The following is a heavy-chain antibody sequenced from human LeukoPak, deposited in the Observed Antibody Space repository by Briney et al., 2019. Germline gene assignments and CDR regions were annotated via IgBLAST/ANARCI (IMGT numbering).Heavy chain of an antibody. CDR2: IYYSGST. CDR3: ARDGYYYDSSGYY. V-gene: IGHV4-39*07. CDR1: GGSISSSSYY. Sequence: SETLSLTCTVSGGSISSSSYYWGWIRQPPGKGLEWIGSIYYSGSTYYNPSLKSRVTISADTSKNQFSLKLSSVTAADTAVYYCARDGYYYDSSGYYWGQGTLVTVSS. J-gene: IGHJ4*02. D-gene: IGHD3-22*01.